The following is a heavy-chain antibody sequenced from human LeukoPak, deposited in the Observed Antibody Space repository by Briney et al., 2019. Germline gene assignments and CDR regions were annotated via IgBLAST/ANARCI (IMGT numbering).Heavy chain of an antibody. CDR2: INPNSGGT. CDR3: ASLQASYCSSTSCYNRGFDY. J-gene: IGHJ4*02. CDR1: GGTFSSYA. D-gene: IGHD2-2*02. Sequence: ASVKVSCKASGGTFSSYAISWVRQAPGQGLEWMGWINPNSGGTNYAQKFQGRVTMTRDTSISTAYMELSRLRSDDTAVYYCASLQASYCSSTSCYNRGFDYWGQGTLVTVSS. V-gene: IGHV1-2*02.